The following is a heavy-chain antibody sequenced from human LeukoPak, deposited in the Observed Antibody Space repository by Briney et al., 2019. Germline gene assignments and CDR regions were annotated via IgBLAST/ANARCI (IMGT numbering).Heavy chain of an antibody. V-gene: IGHV3-64*01. J-gene: IGHJ4*02. CDR1: GFTFSSYA. CDR2: ISSNGCGT. CDR3: ARVDAASGPGPFDY. Sequence: GGSLRLSCAASGFTFSSYAMPWVRQAPGKGLEYVSAISSNGCGTYYANSVNGRFTISRDNSKNSLYLQMGSLRAEDMAVYYCARVDAASGPGPFDYWGQGTLVTVSS. D-gene: IGHD6-13*01.